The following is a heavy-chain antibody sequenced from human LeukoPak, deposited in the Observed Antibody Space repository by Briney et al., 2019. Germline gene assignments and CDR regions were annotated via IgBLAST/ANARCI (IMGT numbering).Heavy chain of an antibody. CDR3: ARVLRGYSYGYDY. D-gene: IGHD5-18*01. CDR1: GGSISSGSYY. Sequence: SETLSLTCTVSGGSISSGSYYWSWIRQPAGKGLEWIGRIYTSGSTNYNPSLKSRVTISVDTSKNQISLKLSSVTAADTAVYYCARVLRGYSYGYDYWGQGTLVTVSS. J-gene: IGHJ4*02. V-gene: IGHV4-61*02. CDR2: IYTSGST.